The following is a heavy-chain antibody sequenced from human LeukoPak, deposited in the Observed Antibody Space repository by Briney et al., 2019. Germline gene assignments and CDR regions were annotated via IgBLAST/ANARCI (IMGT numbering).Heavy chain of an antibody. J-gene: IGHJ6*03. CDR3: ARGPSYYMDV. V-gene: IGHV3-74*01. Sequence: GGSLRLSCAASGFTLSGYWMHWVRQVPGKGLVWVSRCNSDGSSTIYADSVKGRFTISRDNAQNTVFLQMNSLRVEDTAVYYCARGPSYYMDVWGKGTTVTVSS. CDR1: GFTLSGYW. CDR2: CNSDGSST.